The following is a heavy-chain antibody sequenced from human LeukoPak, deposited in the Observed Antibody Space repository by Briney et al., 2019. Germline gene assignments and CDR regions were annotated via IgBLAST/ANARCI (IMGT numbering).Heavy chain of an antibody. Sequence: ASVKVSCKVSGYTLTELSIHWVRQAPGKGLEWMGGFDPEDGETIYAQKLQGRLTMTEDTSTDTAYMELSSLRSEDTAVYYCASPSHYYDSSGYYPFDYWGQGTLVTVSS. CDR3: ASPSHYYDSSGYYPFDY. D-gene: IGHD3-22*01. CDR2: FDPEDGET. CDR1: GYTLTELS. J-gene: IGHJ4*02. V-gene: IGHV1-24*01.